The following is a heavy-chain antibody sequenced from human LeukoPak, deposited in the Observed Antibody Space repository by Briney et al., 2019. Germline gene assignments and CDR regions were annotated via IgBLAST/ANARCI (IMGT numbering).Heavy chain of an antibody. J-gene: IGHJ4*02. V-gene: IGHV3-23*01. CDR1: GFTFRSYA. Sequence: GGSLRLSCSASGFTFRSYAMRWVRQAPGKGLEWVSAIHGSGGSTYSADSGKGRFTISRDNSKNTLYLQMNRLRAEDTAVYYGAKDREGSWFRDYFDYWGQGTLVTVSS. CDR3: AKDREGSWFRDYFDY. CDR2: IHGSGGST. D-gene: IGHD6-13*01.